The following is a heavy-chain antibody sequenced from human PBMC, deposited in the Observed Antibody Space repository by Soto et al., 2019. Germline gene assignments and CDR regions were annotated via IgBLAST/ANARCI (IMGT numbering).Heavy chain of an antibody. V-gene: IGHV3-7*01. CDR3: ARGGNGYENWPPYYYYGMDV. Sequence: LRLSCAASGFTFDSYWMTWVRQAPGKGLEWVAHIKQDGGQTYYVDSVKGQFTISRDNAKTSLYLQMNSLRAEDTSVYFCARGGNGYENWPPYYYYGMDVWGQGTTVTVSS. CDR1: GFTFDSYW. CDR2: IKQDGGQT. J-gene: IGHJ6*02. D-gene: IGHD5-12*01.